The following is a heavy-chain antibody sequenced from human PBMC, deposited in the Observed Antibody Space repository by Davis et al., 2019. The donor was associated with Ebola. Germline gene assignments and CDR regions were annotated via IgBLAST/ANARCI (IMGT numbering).Heavy chain of an antibody. Sequence: GGSLRLSCAASGFTFSSYDMRWVRQATGKGLEWVSAIGTAGDTYYPGSVKGRFTISRENAKNSLYLQMNSLRAGDTAVYYCARVRGGYYSDYWGQGTLVTVSS. CDR3: ARVRGGYYSDY. J-gene: IGHJ4*02. CDR2: IGTAGDT. CDR1: GFTFSSYD. V-gene: IGHV3-13*01. D-gene: IGHD3-22*01.